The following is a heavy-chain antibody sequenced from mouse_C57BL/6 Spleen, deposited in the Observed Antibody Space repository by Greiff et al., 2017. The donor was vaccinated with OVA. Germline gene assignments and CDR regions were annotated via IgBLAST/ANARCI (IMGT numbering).Heavy chain of an antibody. V-gene: IGHV5-4*01. J-gene: IGHJ3*01. CDR3: ARDHYSNYRFAY. CDR2: ISDGGSYT. Sequence: EVKVVESGGGLVKPGGSLKLSCAASGFTFSSYAMSWVRQTPEKRLEWVATISDGGSYTYYPDNVEGRFTISRDNAKNNLYLQMSHLKSEDTAMYYCARDHYSNYRFAYWGQGTLVTVSA. D-gene: IGHD2-5*01. CDR1: GFTFSSYA.